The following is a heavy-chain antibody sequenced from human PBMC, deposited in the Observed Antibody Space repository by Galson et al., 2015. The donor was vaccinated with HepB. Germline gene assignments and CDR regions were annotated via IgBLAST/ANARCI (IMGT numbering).Heavy chain of an antibody. CDR3: ASWIYSRSPEGYYYYGMDV. V-gene: IGHV4-39*01. J-gene: IGHJ6*02. CDR1: GDSISSVNYY. CDR2: IYYSGST. D-gene: IGHD6-6*01. Sequence: ETLSLTCTVSGDSISSVNYYWGWVRQSPGRGLEWIGSIYYSGSTYYNPSLKSRLSMSVDTSTNQFSLTLGSVTAADTAVYYCASWIYSRSPEGYYYYGMDVWGQGTTVTVSS.